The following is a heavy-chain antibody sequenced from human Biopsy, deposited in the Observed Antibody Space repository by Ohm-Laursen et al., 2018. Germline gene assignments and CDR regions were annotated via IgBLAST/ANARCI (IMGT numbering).Heavy chain of an antibody. J-gene: IGHJ5*02. CDR2: INPHTGVT. Sequence: ASVKVSCNASGYDFLDFHIHWVRQVPGQGLEWIGHINPHTGVTKYAQKFLGRITVTGDTSISTAYMDLSRLTSADTGIYYCARPSGGVSTIGFDPWGQGTLVIVSS. CDR1: GYDFLDFH. V-gene: IGHV1-2*05. CDR3: ARPSGGVSTIGFDP. D-gene: IGHD5/OR15-5a*01.